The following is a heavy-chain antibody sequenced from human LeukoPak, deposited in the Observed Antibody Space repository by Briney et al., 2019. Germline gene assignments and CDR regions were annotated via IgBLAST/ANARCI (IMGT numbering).Heavy chain of an antibody. CDR1: GGSISSGSYY. J-gene: IGHJ5*02. D-gene: IGHD3-3*01. Sequence: SETLSLTCTVSGGSISSGSYYWSWIRQPAGKGLAWIGRIYTSWSTNYNPSLKSRVTISVDTSKNQFSLKLSSVTAADTAVYYCASSSITIFGVVRGTWFDPWGQGTLVTVSS. CDR2: IYTSWST. CDR3: ASSSITIFGVVRGTWFDP. V-gene: IGHV4-61*02.